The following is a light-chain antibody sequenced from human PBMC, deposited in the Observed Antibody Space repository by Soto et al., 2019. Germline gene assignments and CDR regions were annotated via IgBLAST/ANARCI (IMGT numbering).Light chain of an antibody. Sequence: EIVLTQSQATLSLSPGERATLSCRASQSVSSYLAWYQQKPGQAPRLLIYDASNRATGIPARFSGSGSGTDFTLTISSLEPEDFAVYYCQQRRNWITFGQGTRLEIK. J-gene: IGKJ5*01. CDR2: DAS. CDR1: QSVSSY. CDR3: QQRRNWIT. V-gene: IGKV3-11*01.